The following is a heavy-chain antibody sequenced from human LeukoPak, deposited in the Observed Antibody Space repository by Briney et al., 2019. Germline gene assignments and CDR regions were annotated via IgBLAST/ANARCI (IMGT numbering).Heavy chain of an antibody. D-gene: IGHD1-26*01. Sequence: SETLSLTCTVSGGSISSSSYYWGWIRQPPGEGLEWIGSIYYSGSTYYNPSLKSRVTISVDTSKNQFSLKLSSVTAADTAVYYCARVLWEYYFDYWGQGTLVTVSS. J-gene: IGHJ4*02. V-gene: IGHV4-39*07. CDR1: GGSISSSSYY. CDR3: ARVLWEYYFDY. CDR2: IYYSGST.